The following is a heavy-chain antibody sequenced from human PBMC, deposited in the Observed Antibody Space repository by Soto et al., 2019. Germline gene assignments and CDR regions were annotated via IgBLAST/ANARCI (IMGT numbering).Heavy chain of an antibody. V-gene: IGHV3-13*01. CDR2: IGAAGDT. CDR1: GFTFSNYA. D-gene: IGHD3-16*01. CDR3: AAGGVTSVAQFDY. J-gene: IGHJ4*02. Sequence: EVQLVESGGGLVQPGGSLRLSCAASGFTFSNYAMPWVRQPTGKGLEWVSGIGAAGDTYYPGSVKGRFTISRENAKNSLYLQMNSLRAGDTAVYYCAAGGVTSVAQFDYWGQGTQVTVSS.